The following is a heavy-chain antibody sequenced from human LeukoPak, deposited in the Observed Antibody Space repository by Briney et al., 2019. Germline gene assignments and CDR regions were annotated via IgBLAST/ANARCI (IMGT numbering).Heavy chain of an antibody. CDR1: GFTFSSYW. D-gene: IGHD2-8*01. CDR3: ARDLRTYCTNGVCYPSFGWFDP. Sequence: PGGSLRLSCAASGFTFSSYWMHWVRQAPGKGPVWVSRINSDGSSTSYADSVKGRFTISRDNAKNTLYLQMNSLRAEDTAVYYCARDLRTYCTNGVCYPSFGWFDPWGQGTLVTVSS. V-gene: IGHV3-74*01. J-gene: IGHJ5*02. CDR2: INSDGSST.